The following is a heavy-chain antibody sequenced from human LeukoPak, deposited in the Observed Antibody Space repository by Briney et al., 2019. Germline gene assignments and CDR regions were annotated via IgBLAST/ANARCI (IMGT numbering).Heavy chain of an antibody. CDR2: IDSGGST. V-gene: IGHV3-53*01. CDR3: ARVFYWGFEY. CDR1: GFTVSSNY. J-gene: IGHJ4*02. Sequence: PGGSLRLSCAASGFTVSSNYMSWVRQAPGKGLEWVSVIDSGGSTYYADSVKGRFTISRDNSRNTLYLQMNSLRAEDTAVYYCARVFYWGFEYWGQGTLVTVSS. D-gene: IGHD7-27*01.